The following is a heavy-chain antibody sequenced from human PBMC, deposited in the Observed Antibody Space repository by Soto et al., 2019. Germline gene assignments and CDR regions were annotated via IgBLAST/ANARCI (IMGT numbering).Heavy chain of an antibody. CDR3: AHNAAAAGIFDY. CDR2: IYWDDDK. CDR1: GFSLSTSGVG. D-gene: IGHD6-13*01. J-gene: IGHJ4*02. Sequence: QITLKESGPTLVKPTQTLTLTCTFSGFSLSTSGVGVGWIRQPPVKALEWLELIYWDDDKRYSPSLKSRLTITKHTSNHQVVLTMNNMDPVATATYDCAHNAAAAGIFDYWGQGTLVTVSS. V-gene: IGHV2-5*02.